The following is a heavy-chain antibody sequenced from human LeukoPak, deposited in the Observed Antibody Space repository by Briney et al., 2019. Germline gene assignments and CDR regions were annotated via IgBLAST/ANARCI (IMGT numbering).Heavy chain of an antibody. CDR1: GGSISSGGYY. CDR3: ARQIGYCRGGSCPSLQRGAIDP. V-gene: IGHV4-31*03. D-gene: IGHD2-15*01. Sequence: SETLSLTCTVSGGSISSGGYYWSWIRQHPGKGLEWIGYIYYSGSTYYNPSLKSRVTIAVDTSKNQFSLKLSSVTAADPAVYYCARQIGYCRGGSCPSLQRGAIDPWGQGTLVTVSS. CDR2: IYYSGST. J-gene: IGHJ5*02.